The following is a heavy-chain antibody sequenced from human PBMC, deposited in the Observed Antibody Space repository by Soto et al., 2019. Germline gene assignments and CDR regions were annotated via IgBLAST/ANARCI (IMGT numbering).Heavy chain of an antibody. D-gene: IGHD6-19*01. Sequence: EVQLVESGGGLVKPGGSLRLSCAASGFTFSSYSMNWVRQAPGKGLEWVSSISSSSSYIYYADSVKGRFTISRDNAKNSLYLQMNSLRAEDTAVYYCAGAPGIAVAGTGFDYWGQGTLVTVSS. J-gene: IGHJ4*02. V-gene: IGHV3-21*01. CDR1: GFTFSSYS. CDR2: ISSSSSYI. CDR3: AGAPGIAVAGTGFDY.